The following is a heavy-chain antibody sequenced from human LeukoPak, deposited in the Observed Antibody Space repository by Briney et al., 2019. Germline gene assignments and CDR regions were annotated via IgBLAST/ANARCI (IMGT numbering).Heavy chain of an antibody. CDR1: GGSVSDYY. V-gene: IGHV4-59*02. CDR2: IYYTGST. CDR3: ARGHWEQDTSTYAY. J-gene: IGHJ4*02. Sequence: SETLSLTCTVSGGSVSDYYWSWIRQSPGKGLEWIGYIYYTGSTSYNPSLRSRVTMSADTSKNQFSLKLRSVTAADTAVYYCARGHWEQDTSTYAYWGQGSLVTVSS. D-gene: IGHD1-26*01.